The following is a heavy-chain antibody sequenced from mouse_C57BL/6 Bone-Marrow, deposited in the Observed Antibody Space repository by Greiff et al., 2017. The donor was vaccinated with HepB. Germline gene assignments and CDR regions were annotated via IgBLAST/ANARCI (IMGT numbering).Heavy chain of an antibody. V-gene: IGHV1-54*01. D-gene: IGHD5-5*01. CDR2: INPGSGGT. CDR1: GYAFTNYL. CDR3: ARSHYPSWFAY. Sequence: VQLQESGAELVRPGPSVKVSCKASGYAFTNYLIEWVKQRPGQGLEWIGVINPGSGGTNYNEKFKGKATLTADKSSSTAYMQLSSLTSEDSAVYFCARSHYPSWFAYWGQGTLVTVSA. J-gene: IGHJ3*01.